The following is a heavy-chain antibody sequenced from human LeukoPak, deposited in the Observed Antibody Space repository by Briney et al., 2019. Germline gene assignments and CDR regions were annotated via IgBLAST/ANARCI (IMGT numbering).Heavy chain of an antibody. CDR3: ARGRGAFDI. J-gene: IGHJ3*02. CDR1: GFTFSGYN. Sequence: GGSLRLSCAASGFTFSGYNMNWVRQAPGKGLEWVSSITTSSSYKFYADSVKGRFTISRDNAKNSLYLQMNSLTADDTAVYYCARGRGAFDIWGQGTMVTVSS. CDR2: ITTSSSYK. V-gene: IGHV3-21*04.